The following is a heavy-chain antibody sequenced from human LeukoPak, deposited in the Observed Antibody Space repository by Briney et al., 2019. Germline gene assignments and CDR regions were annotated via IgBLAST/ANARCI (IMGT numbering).Heavy chain of an antibody. J-gene: IGHJ4*02. D-gene: IGHD6-13*01. Sequence: ASVKVSCKASGYTFTSYDINWVRQATGQGLERMGWMNPNSGNTGYAQKFQGRVTMTRNTSISTAYMELSSLRSEDTAVYYCARGGCRSSSRKIDYWGQGTLVTVSS. V-gene: IGHV1-8*01. CDR2: MNPNSGNT. CDR3: ARGGCRSSSRKIDY. CDR1: GYTFTSYD.